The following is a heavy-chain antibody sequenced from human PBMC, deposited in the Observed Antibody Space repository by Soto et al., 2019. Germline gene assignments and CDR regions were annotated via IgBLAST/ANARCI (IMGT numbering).Heavy chain of an antibody. Sequence: QVQLVESGGGVVQPGRSLRLSCAASGFTFSSYAMHWVRQAPGKGLEWVAVISYDGSNKYYADSVKGRFTISRDNSKNTLYLQMNSLRAEDTAVYYRARVTYYYDSSGYLAYWGQGTLVTVSS. CDR1: GFTFSSYA. J-gene: IGHJ4*02. D-gene: IGHD3-22*01. V-gene: IGHV3-30-3*01. CDR3: ARVTYYYDSSGYLAY. CDR2: ISYDGSNK.